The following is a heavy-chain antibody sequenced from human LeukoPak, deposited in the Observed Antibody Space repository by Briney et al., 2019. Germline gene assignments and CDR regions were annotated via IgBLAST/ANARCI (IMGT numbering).Heavy chain of an antibody. Sequence: PSETLSLTCTVSGGSIRSYSWGWIRQPPGKPLEWIGYLYYSGSTDYNPSLRSRVTISSDTSNNQFSLRLSSVTAADTAVYYCARVKGDHRVVQHFDYWGQGTLVTVSS. CDR3: ARVKGDHRVVQHFDY. CDR2: LYYSGST. CDR1: GGSIRSYS. V-gene: IGHV4-59*01. D-gene: IGHD3-22*01. J-gene: IGHJ4*02.